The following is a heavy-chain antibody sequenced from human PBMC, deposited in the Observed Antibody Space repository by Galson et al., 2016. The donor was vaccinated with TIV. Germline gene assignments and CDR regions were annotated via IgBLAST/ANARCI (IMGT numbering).Heavy chain of an antibody. Sequence: SLRLSCAASGFTLSSYAITWVRQAPGKGLEWISAISGGGGSTYHTDSVKGRFTISRDNSKNTVFLQMNSLRAEDTAVYYCAKIDSSGYNYGGRFVYWGQGTLVTVSS. CDR2: ISGGGGST. CDR1: GFTLSSYA. D-gene: IGHD3-22*01. CDR3: AKIDSSGYNYGGRFVY. V-gene: IGHV3-23*01. J-gene: IGHJ4*02.